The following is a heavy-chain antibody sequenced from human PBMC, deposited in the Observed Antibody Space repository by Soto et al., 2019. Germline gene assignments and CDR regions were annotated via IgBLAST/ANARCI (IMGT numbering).Heavy chain of an antibody. J-gene: IGHJ4*02. D-gene: IGHD3-16*01. CDR2: IKSDGTST. CDR1: GFNFDNYG. Sequence: GGSLRLSCVDSGFNFDNYGMSWVRQAPGKGLEWVSAIKSDGTSTYYAASVKDRFTISRDNSRNTLYLQLNSLRAEDTAVYYCAQLGLMTFSHKHYFNHWGRGTLVTVSS. V-gene: IGHV3-23*01. CDR3: AQLGLMTFSHKHYFNH.